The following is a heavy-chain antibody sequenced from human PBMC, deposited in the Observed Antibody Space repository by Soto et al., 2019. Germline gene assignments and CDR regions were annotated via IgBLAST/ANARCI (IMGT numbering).Heavy chain of an antibody. J-gene: IGHJ5*02. CDR3: ARDFLSYDFWRGYPSGP. D-gene: IGHD3-3*01. Sequence: GSAVKVSCKASGYTFTSYGISWVRQAPGQGLEWMGWISAYNGNTNYAQKLQGRVTMTTDTSTSTAYMELRSLRSDDTAVYYCARDFLSYDFWRGYPSGPWGQGTLVIVSS. CDR2: ISAYNGNT. V-gene: IGHV1-18*01. CDR1: GYTFTSYG.